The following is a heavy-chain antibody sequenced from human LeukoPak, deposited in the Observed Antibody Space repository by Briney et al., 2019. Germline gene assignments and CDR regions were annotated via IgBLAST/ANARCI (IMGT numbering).Heavy chain of an antibody. V-gene: IGHV4-39*07. CDR3: ARGREWEPKVFDY. D-gene: IGHD1-26*01. CDR2: IHYSGST. J-gene: IGHJ4*02. Sequence: SETLSLTCTVSGGSVSSGNYYWGWIRQPPGKALDWLGSIHYSGSTFYNPPLKSRVTISIDTSKNQFSLKLSSVTAADTAVYYCARGREWEPKVFDYWGQGTLVTVSS. CDR1: GGSVSSGNYY.